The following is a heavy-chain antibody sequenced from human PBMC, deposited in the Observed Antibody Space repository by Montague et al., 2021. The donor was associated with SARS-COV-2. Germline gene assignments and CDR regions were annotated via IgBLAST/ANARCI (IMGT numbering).Heavy chain of an antibody. Sequence: SLRLSCAVSGFTFSNYRMHWVRQAPGKGLEWVSRTNSDGRSTTYADSVKGRFTISRDNAKNTLFLQINSLRGEDTAVYYCVREVGMVVARTLGRLDPWGQRTLVTVSS. J-gene: IGHJ5*02. CDR2: TNSDGRST. CDR1: GFTFSNYR. D-gene: IGHD6-19*01. V-gene: IGHV3-74*01. CDR3: VREVGMVVARTLGRLDP.